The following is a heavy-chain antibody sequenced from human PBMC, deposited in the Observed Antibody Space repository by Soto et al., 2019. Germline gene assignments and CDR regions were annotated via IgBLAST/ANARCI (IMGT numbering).Heavy chain of an antibody. V-gene: IGHV3-23*01. Sequence: EVHLLESGGRLVQAGGSLRLSCVPSGISFSGYTMSWVRQAPGRGLEWVASIYGNGGGTFYADSVKGRFTISRDNSKRILFLDIIALRAEDTAVYYCAKDRVPDGRWNFDYWGPGTLVTVSS. CDR1: GISFSGYT. CDR3: AKDRVPDGRWNFDY. CDR2: IYGNGGGT. J-gene: IGHJ4*02. D-gene: IGHD2-2*01.